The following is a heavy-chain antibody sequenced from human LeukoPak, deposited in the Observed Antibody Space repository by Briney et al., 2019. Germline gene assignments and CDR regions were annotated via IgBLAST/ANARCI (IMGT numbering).Heavy chain of an antibody. Sequence: ASVKVSCKASGYTFTSYDINWVRQATGQGLEWMGWMNPNSGNTGYAQKFQGRVTITRNTSISTAYMELRSLRSDDTAVYYCARDRSPQTPNCGGDCDYYYYYMDVWGKGTTVTVSS. J-gene: IGHJ6*03. CDR2: MNPNSGNT. CDR1: GYTFTSYD. D-gene: IGHD2-21*02. CDR3: ARDRSPQTPNCGGDCDYYYYYMDV. V-gene: IGHV1-8*03.